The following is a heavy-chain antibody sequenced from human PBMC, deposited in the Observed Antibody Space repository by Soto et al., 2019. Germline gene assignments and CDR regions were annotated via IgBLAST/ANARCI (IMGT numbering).Heavy chain of an antibody. CDR2: IIPILGSA. D-gene: IGHD1-26*01. CDR3: ASRERVDAFDL. Sequence: QVQLVQSGAEVKKPGSSVKVSCKASGGSFSSNAISWVRQAPGQGLEWMGGIIPILGSANYAQKFQDRLTITADGSTTTTSMELNSLRSADAAVYDCASRERVDAFDLWGQWTLVTVSS. J-gene: IGHJ3*01. CDR1: GGSFSSNA. V-gene: IGHV1-69*01.